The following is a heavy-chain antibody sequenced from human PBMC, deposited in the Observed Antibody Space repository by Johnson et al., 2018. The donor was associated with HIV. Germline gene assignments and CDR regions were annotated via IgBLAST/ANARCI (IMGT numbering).Heavy chain of an antibody. CDR1: GFTFSSYG. Sequence: MLLVESGGGVVQPGRSLRLSCAASGFTFSSYGMHWVRQAPGKGLEWVAVIWYDGSNKYYADSVKGRFTISRDNSKNTLYLQMNSLRAEDTAVYYCAKKGRAAAEGGVGACDIWGQGTMVTVSS. J-gene: IGHJ3*02. CDR3: AKKGRAAAEGGVGACDI. V-gene: IGHV3-33*06. D-gene: IGHD6-13*01. CDR2: IWYDGSNK.